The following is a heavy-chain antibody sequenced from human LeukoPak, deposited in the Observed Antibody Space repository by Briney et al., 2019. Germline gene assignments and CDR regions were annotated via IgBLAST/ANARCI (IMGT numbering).Heavy chain of an antibody. Sequence: ASVKVSCKASGYTFTAYAMIWVRQAPGQGLEWMGWINTNTGNPTYAQGFTGRFVFSLDTSVSTAYLQISSLKAEDTAVYYCARRPYCTNGVCYGELGFDPWGQGTLVTVSS. CDR3: ARRPYCTNGVCYGELGFDP. J-gene: IGHJ5*02. D-gene: IGHD2-8*01. V-gene: IGHV7-4-1*02. CDR2: INTNTGNP. CDR1: GYTFTAYA.